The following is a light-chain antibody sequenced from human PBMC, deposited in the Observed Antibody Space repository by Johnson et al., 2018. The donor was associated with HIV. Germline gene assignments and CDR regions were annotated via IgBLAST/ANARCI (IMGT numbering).Light chain of an antibody. Sequence: SVLTQPPSVSAAPGQKVTISCSGSSSNIGNNYVSWYQQLPGTAPKLLIYDNNKRPSGIPDRFSGSKSGTSATLGITGLQTGDEADYYGGTWDSSLSAGNVFGTGTKVTVL. CDR1: SSNIGNNY. CDR2: DNN. J-gene: IGLJ1*01. CDR3: GTWDSSLSAGNV. V-gene: IGLV1-51*01.